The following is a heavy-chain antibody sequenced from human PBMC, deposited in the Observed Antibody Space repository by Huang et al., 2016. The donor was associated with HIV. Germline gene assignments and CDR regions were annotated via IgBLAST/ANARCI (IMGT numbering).Heavy chain of an antibody. CDR3: ARGPSSGWSYFDY. D-gene: IGHD6-19*01. J-gene: IGHJ4*02. CDR1: GGSFTGNF. CDR2: INQGGGT. Sequence: QVQLQQWGAGLLRPSETLSLTCAVYGGSFTGNFWTWVRQPPGKGLGWIGEINQGGGTEYNPSLKSRVTISLDTSKNQFSLKLTSVTAADTAVYYCARGPSSGWSYFDYWGQGTLVTVSS. V-gene: IGHV4-34*02.